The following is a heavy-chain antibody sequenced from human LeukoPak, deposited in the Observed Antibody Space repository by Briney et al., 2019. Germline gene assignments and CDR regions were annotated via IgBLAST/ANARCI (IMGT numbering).Heavy chain of an antibody. V-gene: IGHV3-33*06. D-gene: IGHD1-26*01. CDR2: IWYDGSNK. Sequence: PGRSLRLSCAASGFTFSSYGMRWVRQAPGKGLEWVAVIWYDGSNKYYGGSVKGRFTISRDNSKNTLYLQMNSLRAEDTAVYYCAKDRGAMGATFYDYWGQGPLVTVPS. J-gene: IGHJ4*02. CDR3: AKDRGAMGATFYDY. CDR1: GFTFSSYG.